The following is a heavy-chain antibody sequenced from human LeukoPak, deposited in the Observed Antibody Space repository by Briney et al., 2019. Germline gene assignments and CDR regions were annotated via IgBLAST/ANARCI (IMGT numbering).Heavy chain of an antibody. CDR2: IGGSGVNT. Sequence: GGSLRLSCVVSGFTFNNYAMHWVRQAPGKGLEWLSVIGGSGVNTFYADSVKGRFSISRDNSKNTLYLQMNSLRAEDTAVYYCALQGDYSGYDYHYWGQGTLVTVSS. V-gene: IGHV3-23*01. CDR3: ALQGDYSGYDYHY. D-gene: IGHD5-12*01. CDR1: GFTFNNYA. J-gene: IGHJ4*02.